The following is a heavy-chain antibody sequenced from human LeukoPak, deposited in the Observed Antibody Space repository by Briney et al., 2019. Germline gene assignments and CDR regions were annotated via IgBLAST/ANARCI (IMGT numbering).Heavy chain of an antibody. V-gene: IGHV1-18*01. J-gene: IGHJ5*02. D-gene: IGHD3-22*01. Sequence: ASVKVSCKASGYTFTSYDINWVRQATGQGLEWMGWINPNSGGTNYAQKLQGRVTMTTDTSTSTAYMELRSLRSDDTAVYYCARVTAYYYDSSAPQGWWFDPWGQGTLVTVSS. CDR2: INPNSGGT. CDR3: ARVTAYYYDSSAPQGWWFDP. CDR1: GYTFTSYD.